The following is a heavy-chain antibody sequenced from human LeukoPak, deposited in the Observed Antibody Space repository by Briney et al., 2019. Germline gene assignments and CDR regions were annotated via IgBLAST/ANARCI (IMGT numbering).Heavy chain of an antibody. CDR2: MNPNSGNT. CDR1: GYTLTSYD. D-gene: IGHD3-9*01. CDR3: ARGGTLRYFDWLLSYYYYGMDV. V-gene: IGHV1-8*01. J-gene: IGHJ6*02. Sequence: ASVKVSCKASGYTLTSYDINWVRQATGQGLEWMGWMNPNSGNTGYAQKFQGRVTMTRNTSISTAYMELSSLRSEDTAVYYCARGGTLRYFDWLLSYYYYGMDVWGQGTTVTVSS.